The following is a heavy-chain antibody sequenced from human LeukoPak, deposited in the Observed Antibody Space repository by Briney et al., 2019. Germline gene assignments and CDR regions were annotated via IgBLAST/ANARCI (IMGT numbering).Heavy chain of an antibody. Sequence: QPGGFLRLSCAASGFTFSNYFMHWVRQAPGKGLEWVADIASDGSHTFYVESVKGRFTISRDNSKNTLYLQMNSLGPEDTAVYFCARERQDTVIHSGAFDIWGQGTMVTVSS. CDR2: IASDGSHT. J-gene: IGHJ3*02. CDR1: GFTFSNYF. V-gene: IGHV3-30-3*01. CDR3: ARERQDTVIHSGAFDI. D-gene: IGHD2-21*02.